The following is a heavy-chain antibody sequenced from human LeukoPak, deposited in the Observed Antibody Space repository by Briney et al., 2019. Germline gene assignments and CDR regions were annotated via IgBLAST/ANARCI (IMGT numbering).Heavy chain of an antibody. V-gene: IGHV3-48*04. D-gene: IGHD3-10*02. Sequence: GSLRLSCAASGFTFSSYSMNWVRQAPGKGLEWVSYISSSSSTIYYADSVKGRFTISRDNAKNSLYLQMNSLRAEDTAVYYCAKERGITLFGEYFQHWGQGTLVTVSS. J-gene: IGHJ1*01. CDR2: ISSSSSTI. CDR1: GFTFSSYS. CDR3: AKERGITLFGEYFQH.